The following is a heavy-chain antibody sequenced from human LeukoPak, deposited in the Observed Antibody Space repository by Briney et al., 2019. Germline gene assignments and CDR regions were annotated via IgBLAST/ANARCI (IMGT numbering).Heavy chain of an antibody. D-gene: IGHD3-22*01. V-gene: IGHV4-39*07. J-gene: IGHJ5*02. CDR1: GGSISSYY. CDR2: IYYSGST. Sequence: SETLSLTCTVSGGSISSYYWGWIRQPPGKGLEWIGSIYYSGSTYYNPYLKSRVTISVDTSKNQFSLKLSSVTAADTAVYYCARGYYYDSSGYGPWGQGTLVTVSS. CDR3: ARGYYYDSSGYGP.